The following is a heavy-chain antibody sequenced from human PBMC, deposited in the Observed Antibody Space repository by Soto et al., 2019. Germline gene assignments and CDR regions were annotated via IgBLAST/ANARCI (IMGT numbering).Heavy chain of an antibody. D-gene: IGHD3-3*01. V-gene: IGHV6-1*01. Sequence: SQTLSLTCAIPGDSVSSNSAAWNWIRQSPSRGLEWLGRTYYRSKWYNDYAVSVKSRITINPDTSKNQFSLQLNSVTPEDTAVYYCAISSHYDFWSGYYRGYYGMDVWGQGTTVTVSS. CDR1: GDSVSSNSAA. J-gene: IGHJ6*02. CDR3: AISSHYDFWSGYYRGYYGMDV. CDR2: TYYRSKWYN.